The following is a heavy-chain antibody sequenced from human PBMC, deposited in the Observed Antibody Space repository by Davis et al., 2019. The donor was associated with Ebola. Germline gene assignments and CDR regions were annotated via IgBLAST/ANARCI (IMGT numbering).Heavy chain of an antibody. CDR2: IRSKAYGGTT. Sequence: GESLKISCSASGFTFSSYAMSWVRQAPGKGLEWVGFIRSKAYGGTTEYAASVKGRFTISRDDSKSIAYLQMNSLKTEDTAVYYCTRDGGYSSSWYWFDPWGQGTLVTVSS. CDR1: GFTFSSYA. J-gene: IGHJ5*02. D-gene: IGHD6-13*01. V-gene: IGHV3-49*04. CDR3: TRDGGYSSSWYWFDP.